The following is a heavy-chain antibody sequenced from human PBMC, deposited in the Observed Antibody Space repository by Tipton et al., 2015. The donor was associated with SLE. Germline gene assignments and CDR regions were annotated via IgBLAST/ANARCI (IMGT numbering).Heavy chain of an antibody. J-gene: IGHJ3*02. V-gene: IGHV1-2*02. CDR3: AGIGCSVTSCYRRDDAFDI. D-gene: IGHD2-2*01. CDR1: GYTFTGYY. CDR2: INPNSGGT. Sequence: QSGPEVKKPGASVKVSCKASGYTFTGYYMHWVRQAPGQGLEWMGWINPNSGGTNYAQKIQGRVTMTRDTSISTAYMELSRLRSEDTAVYYCAGIGCSVTSCYRRDDAFDIGGQGTMVTASS.